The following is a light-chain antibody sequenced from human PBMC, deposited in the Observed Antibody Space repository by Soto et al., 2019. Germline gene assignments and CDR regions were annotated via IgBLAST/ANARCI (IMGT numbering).Light chain of an antibody. V-gene: IGLV2-11*01. CDR1: SSDVGGYNY. J-gene: IGLJ3*02. CDR3: CSYARSYTWV. Sequence: QSALTQPRSVSGSPGQSVTISCTGTSSDVGGYNYVSWYQQHPGKAPKLMIYDVSKRPSGVPDRFSGSKSGNTASLTISGLQADDEADYYCCSYARSYTWVFGGGTKLTVL. CDR2: DVS.